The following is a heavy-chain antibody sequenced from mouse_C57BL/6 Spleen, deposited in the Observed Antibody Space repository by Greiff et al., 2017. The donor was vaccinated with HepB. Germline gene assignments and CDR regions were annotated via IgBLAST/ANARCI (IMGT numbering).Heavy chain of an antibody. Sequence: VQLQQPGTELVKPGASVKLSCKASGYTFTSYWMHWVKQRPGQGLEWIGNINPSNGGTNYNEKFKSKATLTVDKSSSTAYMQLSSLASEDSAVYYCAREITGTGLYFDYWGQGTTLTVSS. D-gene: IGHD4-1*01. CDR2: INPSNGGT. CDR1: GYTFTSYW. V-gene: IGHV1-53*01. CDR3: AREITGTGLYFDY. J-gene: IGHJ2*01.